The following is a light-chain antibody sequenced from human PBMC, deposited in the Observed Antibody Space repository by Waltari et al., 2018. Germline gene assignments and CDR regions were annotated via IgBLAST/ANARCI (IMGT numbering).Light chain of an antibody. CDR3: QRYDSFSVT. Sequence: DIQLTQSPSTLSASVGDRVTITCRASQRISSLLDWYQKKPGKAPNLLIYKASSLESGVPSRFSGSASGTEFTLTISSLQPDDFATYFCQRYDSFSVTFGQGTKVEIK. CDR1: QRISSL. CDR2: KAS. J-gene: IGKJ1*01. V-gene: IGKV1-5*03.